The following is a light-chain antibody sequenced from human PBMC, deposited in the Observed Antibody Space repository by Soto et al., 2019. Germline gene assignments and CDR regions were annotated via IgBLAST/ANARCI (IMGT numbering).Light chain of an antibody. CDR1: QSINSN. CDR3: QQHKNWPPLT. Sequence: EKVMPQSTATMSVSLGKRDTFSCRATQSINSNLAWYQQKFGQAPRLLIYGASTRATGIPARFSGSGSGTEFTLTIGILQSEDVAVYYCQQHKNWPPLTFGGGTKVEIK. V-gene: IGKV3-15*01. CDR2: GAS. J-gene: IGKJ4*01.